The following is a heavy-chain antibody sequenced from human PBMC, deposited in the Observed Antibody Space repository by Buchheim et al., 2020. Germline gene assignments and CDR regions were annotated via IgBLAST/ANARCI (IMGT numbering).Heavy chain of an antibody. D-gene: IGHD3-3*01. CDR2: ISYDGSNK. Sequence: VQLVESGGGLVQPGRSLRLSCAASGFTFSSYAMHWVRQAPGKGLEWVAVISYDGSNKYYADSVKGRFTISRDNSKNTLYLQMNSLRAEDTAVYYCASPSRFLEWQHYYYYGMDVWGQGTT. J-gene: IGHJ6*02. CDR3: ASPSRFLEWQHYYYYGMDV. CDR1: GFTFSSYA. V-gene: IGHV3-30-3*01.